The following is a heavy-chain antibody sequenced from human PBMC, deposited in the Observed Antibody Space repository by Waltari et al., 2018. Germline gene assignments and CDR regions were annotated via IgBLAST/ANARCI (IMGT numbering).Heavy chain of an antibody. CDR3: ARHIVGAIVGAFDI. CDR2: INWNGGRT. J-gene: IGHJ3*02. Sequence: EVQLVESGGGVVRPGGCLRPSCAAPGFNFDSYGKSWVRQAPGTGLEWVSGINWNGGRTGYADSGKGRFTISRDNAKNSLYLQMNSLRAEDTALYYCARHIVGAIVGAFDIWGQGTMVTVSS. CDR1: GFNFDSYG. V-gene: IGHV3-20*04. D-gene: IGHD1-26*01.